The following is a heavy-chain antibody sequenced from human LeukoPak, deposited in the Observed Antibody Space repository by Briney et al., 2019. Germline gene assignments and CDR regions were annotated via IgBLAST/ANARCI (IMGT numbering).Heavy chain of an antibody. CDR2: ISGSGGST. CDR3: ARSPEPFDYGPYNWFDP. CDR1: GFTFSSYA. V-gene: IGHV3-23*01. D-gene: IGHD4-17*01. Sequence: PGGSLRLSCAASGFTFSSYAMSWVRQAPGKGLEWVSGISGSGGSTYYADSVKGRFTISRDNSRSMMYLQMNSLRAEDTAVYCARSPEPFDYGPYNWFDPWGQGTRVTVSS. J-gene: IGHJ5*02.